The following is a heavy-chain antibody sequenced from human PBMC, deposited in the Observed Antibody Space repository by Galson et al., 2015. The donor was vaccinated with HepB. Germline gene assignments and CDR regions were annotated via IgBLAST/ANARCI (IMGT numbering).Heavy chain of an antibody. CDR2: INSDGSST. CDR3: ARGDTAMVGFDY. V-gene: IGHV3-74*01. D-gene: IGHD5-18*01. Sequence: LRLSCAASGFTFSSYWLHWVRQAPGKGLVWVSRINSDGSSTSYADSVKGRFTISRDNAKNTLYLQMNSLRAEDTAVYYCARGDTAMVGFDYWGQGTLVTVSS. J-gene: IGHJ4*02. CDR1: GFTFSSYW.